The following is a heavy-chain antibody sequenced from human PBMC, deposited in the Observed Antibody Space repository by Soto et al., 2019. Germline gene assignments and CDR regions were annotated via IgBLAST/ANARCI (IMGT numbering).Heavy chain of an antibody. CDR2: IIPIFGTA. CDR1: GGTFSSYA. D-gene: IGHD6-19*01. V-gene: IGHV1-69*13. J-gene: IGHJ4*02. Sequence: ASVKVSCKASGGTFSSYAISWVRQAPGQGLEWMGGIIPIFGTANYAQKFQGRVTITADESTSTAYMELSSLRSEDTAVYYCARTGDYGGWFYFDYWGQGTLVTVSS. CDR3: ARTGDYGGWFYFDY.